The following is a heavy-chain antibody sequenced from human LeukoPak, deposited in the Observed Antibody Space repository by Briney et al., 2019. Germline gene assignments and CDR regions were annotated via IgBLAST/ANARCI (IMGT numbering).Heavy chain of an antibody. CDR3: ARDHPPRYSSSGAFDI. V-gene: IGHV1-18*01. Sequence: ASVKVSCKASGCTFTSYGISWVRQAPGQGLEWMGWISAYNGNTNYAQKLQGRVTMTTDTSTSTAYMELRSLRSDDTAVYYCARDHPPRYSSSGAFDIWAKGQWSPSLQ. D-gene: IGHD6-6*01. J-gene: IGHJ3*02. CDR1: GCTFTSYG. CDR2: ISAYNGNT.